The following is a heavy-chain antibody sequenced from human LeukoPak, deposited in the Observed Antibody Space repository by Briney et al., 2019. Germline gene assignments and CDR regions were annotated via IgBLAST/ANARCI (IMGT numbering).Heavy chain of an antibody. D-gene: IGHD3-9*01. CDR3: AKRYYDVLTGLDLFDY. CDR2: ISGSGDST. Sequence: ETLSLTCTVSGGSISSSNYYWGWVRQPPGKGLEWVSAISGSGDSTYYADSVKGRFTMSRDNSKNTLYLQINSLRAEDTAVYYCAKRYYDVLTGLDLFDYWGQGTLVTVSS. V-gene: IGHV3-23*01. J-gene: IGHJ4*02. CDR1: GGSISSSNYY.